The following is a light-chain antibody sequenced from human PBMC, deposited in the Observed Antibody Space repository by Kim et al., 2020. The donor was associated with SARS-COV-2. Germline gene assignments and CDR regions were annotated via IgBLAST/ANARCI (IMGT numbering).Light chain of an antibody. J-gene: IGLJ1*01. Sequence: GRSITSACTGNSSDVGGYNYISWYQQHPGEAPKLMIYDVSNRPSGVSNRFSGSKSGNTASMTISGLQAEDEADYYCSSYTSSSTLVFGRGTRSPS. CDR3: SSYTSSSTLV. CDR2: DVS. V-gene: IGLV2-14*03. CDR1: SSDVGGYNY.